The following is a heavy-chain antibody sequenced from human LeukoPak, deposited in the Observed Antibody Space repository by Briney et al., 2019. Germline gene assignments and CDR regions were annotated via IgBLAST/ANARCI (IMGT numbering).Heavy chain of an antibody. V-gene: IGHV4-39*07. Sequence: SETLSLTCTVSGGSISSSSYYWGWIRQPPGKGLEWIGSIYYSGSTYYNPSLKSRVTISVDTSKNQFSLKLSSVTAADTAVYYCARTLFAFDIWGQGTMVTVSS. J-gene: IGHJ3*02. CDR1: GGSISSSSYY. CDR2: IYYSGST. CDR3: ARTLFAFDI.